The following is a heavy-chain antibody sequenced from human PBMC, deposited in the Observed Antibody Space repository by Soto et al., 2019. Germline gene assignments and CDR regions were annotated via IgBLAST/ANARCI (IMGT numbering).Heavy chain of an antibody. V-gene: IGHV4-34*01. Sequence: SETLSLTCAVYGGSFSGYYWTWIRQPPGTGLEWIGEINHSGSTNYNPSLKSRVTISVDTSKNQFSLKLISVTAADTAVYYCARHFVAVVIKGWGYWGQGTLVTVSS. CDR2: INHSGST. CDR1: GGSFSGYY. CDR3: ARHFVAVVIKGWGY. J-gene: IGHJ4*02. D-gene: IGHD3-22*01.